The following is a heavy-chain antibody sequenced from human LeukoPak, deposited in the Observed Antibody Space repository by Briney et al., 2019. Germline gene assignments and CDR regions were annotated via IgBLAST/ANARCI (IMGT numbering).Heavy chain of an antibody. V-gene: IGHV4-4*07. CDR1: GGSISSYY. D-gene: IGHD3-10*01. CDR2: IYTSGST. CDR3: ARDGSGSYYRAHYYYYYMDV. J-gene: IGHJ6*03. Sequence: PSETLSLTCTVSGGSISSYYWSWIRQPPGKGLEWIGRIYTSGSTNYNPSLKSRVTMSVDTSKNQFSLKLSSVTAADTAVYYCARDGSGSYYRAHYYYYYMDVWGKGTTVTISS.